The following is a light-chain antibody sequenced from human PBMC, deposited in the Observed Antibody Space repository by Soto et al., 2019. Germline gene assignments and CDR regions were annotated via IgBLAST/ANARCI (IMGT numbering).Light chain of an antibody. J-gene: IGKJ2*01. V-gene: IGKV1-5*01. Sequence: DIQMTQSPSTLSAFVGDRVTITCRASQSISNWLAWYQQKPGKAPKVLIYDASTLESGVPSRFSGSGSGTEFTLTISSLQPDDFATSYCQQYDSYSRDTFGQGTKVDIK. CDR1: QSISNW. CDR3: QQYDSYSRDT. CDR2: DAS.